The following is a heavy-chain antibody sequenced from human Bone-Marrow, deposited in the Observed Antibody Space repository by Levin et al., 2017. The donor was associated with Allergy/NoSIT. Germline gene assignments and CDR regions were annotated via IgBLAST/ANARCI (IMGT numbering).Heavy chain of an antibody. CDR1: GDTFISYA. J-gene: IGHJ6*03. CDR2: IVPIFGKP. V-gene: IGHV1-69*06. D-gene: IGHD1-14*01. Sequence: GASVKVSCRASGDTFISYAISWVRQAPGQGPEWMGGIVPIFGKPQYAPKFQDRVTITADKSTSTAYVELSRLRSDDTAVYFCASGVPNLLTLNFMAVWGRGTTVTVSS. CDR3: ASGVPNLLTLNFMAV.